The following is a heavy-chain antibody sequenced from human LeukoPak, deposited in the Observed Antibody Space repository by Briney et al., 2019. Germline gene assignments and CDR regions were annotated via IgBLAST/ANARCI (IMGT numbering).Heavy chain of an antibody. CDR3: ARDGTRSIAVAGTDAFDI. V-gene: IGHV6-1*01. J-gene: IGHJ3*02. CDR1: GDSVSSNSAA. D-gene: IGHD6-19*01. Sequence: SQTLSLTCTISGDSVSSNSAAWNWIRQSPSRGPEWLGRTYYRSKWYNDYAVSVKSRITINPDTSKNQFSLQLNSVTPEDTAVYYCARDGTRSIAVAGTDAFDIWGQGTMVTVSS. CDR2: TYYRSKWYN.